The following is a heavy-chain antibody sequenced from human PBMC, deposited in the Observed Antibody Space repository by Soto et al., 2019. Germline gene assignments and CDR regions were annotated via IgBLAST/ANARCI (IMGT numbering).Heavy chain of an antibody. Sequence: SETLSLTCTVSGGSVNSDSYYWGWIRQPPGRGLEWIGYIYYTGSTNYNPSLKSRVSISVDTSRNQFSLKLSSVTAADTAVYYCAREFSNSPEAFDSWGQGSLVTVSS. CDR3: AREFSNSPEAFDS. CDR1: GGSVNSDSYY. V-gene: IGHV4-61*01. D-gene: IGHD6-6*01. CDR2: IYYTGST. J-gene: IGHJ4*02.